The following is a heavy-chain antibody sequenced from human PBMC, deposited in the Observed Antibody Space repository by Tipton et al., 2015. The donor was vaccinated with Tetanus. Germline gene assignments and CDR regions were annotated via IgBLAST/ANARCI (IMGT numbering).Heavy chain of an antibody. CDR2: ISSTSRYI. D-gene: IGHD6-25*01. V-gene: IGHV3-21*01. CDR3: VSGSALDY. Sequence: SLRLSCAVSGFTFSNYRMNWVRQAPGRGLQWVASISSTSRYINYADSVKGRFTISRDNAKNSLFLEMNRLRADDTAVYYCVSGSALDYWGQGTLITVSS. J-gene: IGHJ4*02. CDR1: GFTFSNYR.